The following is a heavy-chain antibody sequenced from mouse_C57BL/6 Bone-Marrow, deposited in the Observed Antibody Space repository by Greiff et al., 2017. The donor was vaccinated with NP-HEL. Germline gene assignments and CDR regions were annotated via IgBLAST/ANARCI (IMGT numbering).Heavy chain of an antibody. CDR1: GYTFTDYN. Sequence: VQLKESGPELVKPGASVKIPCKASGYTFTDYNMDWVKQSHGKSLEWIGDINPNNGGTIYNQKFKGKATLTVDKSSSTAYMELRSLTSEDTAVYYCARPITTVVEGYYFDYWGQGTTLTVSS. D-gene: IGHD1-1*01. CDR2: INPNNGGT. J-gene: IGHJ2*01. CDR3: ARPITTVVEGYYFDY. V-gene: IGHV1-18*01.